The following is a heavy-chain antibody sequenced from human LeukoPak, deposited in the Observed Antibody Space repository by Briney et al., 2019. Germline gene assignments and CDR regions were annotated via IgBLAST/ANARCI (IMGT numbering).Heavy chain of an antibody. V-gene: IGHV5-51*03. CDR1: GYSFTTYW. CDR3: ARRTYSDAFDI. Sequence: KPGESLKISCKGSGYSFTTYWIGWVRQMPGKGLEWMEIIDPRDSDTRYSPSFQGQVTISADMSISTAYLQWGSLKASDTAMYYCARRTYSDAFDIWGQGRMVTVSS. D-gene: IGHD1-1*01. CDR2: IDPRDSDT. J-gene: IGHJ3*02.